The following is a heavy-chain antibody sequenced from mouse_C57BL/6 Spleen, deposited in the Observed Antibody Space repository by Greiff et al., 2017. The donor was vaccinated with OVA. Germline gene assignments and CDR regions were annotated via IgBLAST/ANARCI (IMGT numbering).Heavy chain of an antibody. V-gene: IGHV1-47*01. J-gene: IGHJ4*01. CDR2: FHPYNDDT. Sequence: VKLMEYGAELVKPGASVKMSCKASGYTFTTYPIEWMKQNHGKSLEWIGNFHPYNDDTKYNEKFKGKATLTVEKSSSTVYLELSRLTSDDSAVYYCARGSTDSFMDYWGQGTSVTVSS. CDR1: GYTFTTYP. D-gene: IGHD3-2*01. CDR3: ARGSTDSFMDY.